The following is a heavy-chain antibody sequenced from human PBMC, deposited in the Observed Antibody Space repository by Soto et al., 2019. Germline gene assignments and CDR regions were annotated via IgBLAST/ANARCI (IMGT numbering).Heavy chain of an antibody. Sequence: GGCLRLSCAASGFTFSSYSMNWVRQAPGKGLEWVSYISSSSSTIYYADSVKGRFTISRDNAKNSLYLQMNSLRDEDTAVYYCARCYDSSGYYQYWFDPWGQGTLVTVSS. CDR1: GFTFSSYS. J-gene: IGHJ5*02. V-gene: IGHV3-48*02. CDR2: ISSSSSTI. CDR3: ARCYDSSGYYQYWFDP. D-gene: IGHD3-22*01.